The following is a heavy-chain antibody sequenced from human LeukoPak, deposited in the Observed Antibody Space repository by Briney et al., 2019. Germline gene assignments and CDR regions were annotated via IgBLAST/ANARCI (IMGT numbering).Heavy chain of an antibody. CDR1: GGSISSSYW. Sequence: SETLSLTCAVSGGSISSSYWWSWVRQPPGKGLEWIGEVYHSVSTNYYPSLKSRVTISIEKSKNQFFLKLSSVTAADTAVYYCAGAYCGGDCYSGRAFDIWGQGTMVTVSS. J-gene: IGHJ3*02. D-gene: IGHD2-21*02. CDR3: AGAYCGGDCYSGRAFDI. V-gene: IGHV4-4*02. CDR2: VYHSVST.